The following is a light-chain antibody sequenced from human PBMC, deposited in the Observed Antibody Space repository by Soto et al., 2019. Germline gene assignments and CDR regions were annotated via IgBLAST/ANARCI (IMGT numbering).Light chain of an antibody. Sequence: DIQMTQSPSSLSASVGDRVTITCRASQSVRSHLNWFQQKPGKAPDLLIYGASTLQFGVPSRFSGSGSGTDFILTISNLQPEDFAIYYRQQSFRTPRTFGQGTKVDIK. CDR3: QQSFRTPRT. V-gene: IGKV1-39*01. J-gene: IGKJ1*01. CDR1: QSVRSH. CDR2: GAS.